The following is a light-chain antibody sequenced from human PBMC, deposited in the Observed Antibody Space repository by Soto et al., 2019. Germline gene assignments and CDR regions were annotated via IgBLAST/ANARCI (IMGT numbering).Light chain of an antibody. J-gene: IGKJ5*01. CDR3: QHSHSSIT. Sequence: DIQMTQSPSSLSASVGDRVTITCRASQNIGNYLNWYQQKLGKAPKVLIYGTSNLQSGVPSRFSGSGSGTDFTLTISGLQPEDFATYYCQHSHSSITIGQGTRLEIK. V-gene: IGKV1-39*01. CDR1: QNIGNY. CDR2: GTS.